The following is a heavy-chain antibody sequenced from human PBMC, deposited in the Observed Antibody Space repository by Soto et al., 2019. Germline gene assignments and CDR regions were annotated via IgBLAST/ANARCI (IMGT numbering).Heavy chain of an antibody. J-gene: IGHJ4*02. CDR2: ISANGGNT. CDR3: AREPPFTHFDY. CDR1: GYTFTSYY. V-gene: IGHV1-46*01. Sequence: ASVKVSCKASGYTFTSYYMHWVRQAPGQGLEWMGMISANGGNTNYAQKFQGRVTVTTDTSTSTAYMELRSLRSDDTAVYYCAREPPFTHFDYWGQGTLVTVSS. D-gene: IGHD2-15*01.